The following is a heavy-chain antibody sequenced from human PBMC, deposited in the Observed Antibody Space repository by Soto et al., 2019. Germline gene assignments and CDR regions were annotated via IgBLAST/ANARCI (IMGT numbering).Heavy chain of an antibody. D-gene: IGHD3-22*01. CDR3: ASSNYDSPIPLHY. CDR1: GGSISSGGYS. V-gene: IGHV4-30-2*01. J-gene: IGHJ4*02. Sequence: SETLSLTCAVSGGSISSGGYSWSWIRQPPGKGLEWIGYIYHSGNIYYNPSLKSRVTISVDRSKNQFSLKLSSVTAADTAVYYCASSNYDSPIPLHYWGQGTLVTVSS. CDR2: IYHSGNI.